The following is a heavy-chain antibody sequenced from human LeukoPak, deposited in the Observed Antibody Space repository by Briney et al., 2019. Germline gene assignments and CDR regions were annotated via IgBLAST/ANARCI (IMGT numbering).Heavy chain of an antibody. CDR1: GYTFTSYY. CDR3: ARADGDLTPFYYMDV. Sequence: GASVKVSCKASGYTFTSYYMHWVRQAPGQGLEWMGIINPSGGSTSYAQKFHGRVTMTRDTSTSTVYMELSSLRSEDTAVYYCARADGDLTPFYYMDVWGKGTTVTISS. V-gene: IGHV1-46*01. D-gene: IGHD4-17*01. J-gene: IGHJ6*03. CDR2: INPSGGST.